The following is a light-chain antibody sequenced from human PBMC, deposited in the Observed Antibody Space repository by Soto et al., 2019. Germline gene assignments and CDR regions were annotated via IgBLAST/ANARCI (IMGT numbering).Light chain of an antibody. CDR2: DAS. Sequence: DIQMTQSPTSLSASVGDRVTITCRASQTISSYLNWYQQKPGKAPNLLIYDASSLQSGVPSRFSVSGSGTDFTLTISNLQPEDSATFYCQQSYKIPWTFGQGTELEIK. J-gene: IGKJ2*01. CDR3: QQSYKIPWT. V-gene: IGKV1-39*01. CDR1: QTISSY.